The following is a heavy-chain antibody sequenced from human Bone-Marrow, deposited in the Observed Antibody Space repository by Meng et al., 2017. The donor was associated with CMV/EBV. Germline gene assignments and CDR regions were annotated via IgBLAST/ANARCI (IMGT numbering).Heavy chain of an antibody. V-gene: IGHV4-39*07. D-gene: IGHD3-3*01. CDR3: ARELRFLEWPHRYYFDY. Sequence: SETLSLTCTVSGASISSFRYYWTWIRQSPDKGLEWIGSIFYTGKTDYNPSLSSRVTMSLDTSKKQFSLKLSSVTAADTAVYYCARELRFLEWPHRYYFDYWGQGTLVTVSS. CDR2: IFYTGKT. CDR1: GASISSFRYY. J-gene: IGHJ4*02.